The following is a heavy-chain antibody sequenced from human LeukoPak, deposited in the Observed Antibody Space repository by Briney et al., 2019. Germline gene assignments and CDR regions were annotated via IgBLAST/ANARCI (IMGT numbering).Heavy chain of an antibody. J-gene: IGHJ4*02. CDR3: SHASTTVTGIDY. CDR1: GFSLSTTGVG. CDR2: IYWEDGK. V-gene: IGHV2-5*02. D-gene: IGHD4-17*01. Sequence: SGPTLVKPTQTLTLTCTFSGFSLSTTGVGVGWIRQPPGKTLVWLSPIYWEDGKRYTPSLTIRLTITNYTSKNSVVLRMTNMDPVDTATYYCSHASTTVTGIDYWGQGTLVTVSS.